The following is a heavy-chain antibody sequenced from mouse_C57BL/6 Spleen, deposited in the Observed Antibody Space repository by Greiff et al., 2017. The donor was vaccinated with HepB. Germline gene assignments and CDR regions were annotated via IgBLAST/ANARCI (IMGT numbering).Heavy chain of an antibody. D-gene: IGHD1-1*01. CDR3: ARSRDYGSIYLYAMDY. CDR1: GYAFSSYW. V-gene: IGHV1-80*01. Sequence: QVQLQQSGAELVKPGASVKISCKASGYAFSSYWMNWVKQRPGKGLEWIGQIYPGDGDTNYNGKFKGKATLTADKSSSTAYMQLSSLTSEDSAVYFCARSRDYGSIYLYAMDYWGQGTSVTVSS. J-gene: IGHJ4*01. CDR2: IYPGDGDT.